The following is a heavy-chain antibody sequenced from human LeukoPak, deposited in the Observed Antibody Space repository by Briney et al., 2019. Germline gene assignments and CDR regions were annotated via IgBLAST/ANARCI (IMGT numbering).Heavy chain of an antibody. CDR3: AKIAYGANFFDY. D-gene: IGHD4/OR15-4a*01. CDR1: GYTFTNYD. Sequence: ASVKVSCKASGYTFTNYDINWVRQAPGQGLEWMGWISTYNGNTNYAQELQGRVTMTTDTSTSTVYMELRSLRSDDTAVYYCAKIAYGANFFDYWGQGTLVTVSS. CDR2: ISTYNGNT. V-gene: IGHV1-18*01. J-gene: IGHJ4*02.